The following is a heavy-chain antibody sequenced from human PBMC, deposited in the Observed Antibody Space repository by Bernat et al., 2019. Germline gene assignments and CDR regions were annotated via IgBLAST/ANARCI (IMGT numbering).Heavy chain of an antibody. CDR2: IYHSGST. CDR1: GYSISSGYY. J-gene: IGHJ5*02. CDR3: AREGNYVWGSYRSPRGYNWFDP. Sequence: QVQLQESGPGLVKPSETLSLTCAVSGYSISSGYYWGWIRQPPGKGLEWIGSIYHSGSTYYNPSLKSRVTISVDTSKNPFSLKLSSVTAADTAVYYCAREGNYVWGSYRSPRGYNWFDPWGQGTLVTVSS. D-gene: IGHD3-16*02. V-gene: IGHV4-38-2*02.